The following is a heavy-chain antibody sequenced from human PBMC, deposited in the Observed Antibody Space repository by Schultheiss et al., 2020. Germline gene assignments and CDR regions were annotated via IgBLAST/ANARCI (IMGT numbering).Heavy chain of an antibody. CDR1: GGSFSGYY. CDR2: INHSGST. Sequence: SQTLSLTCAVYGGSFSGYYWSWIRQPPGKGLEWIGEINHSGSTNYNPSLKSRVTISVDTSKNQFSLKLSSVTAADTAVYYCARHLTSGWYGGGWFDPWGQGTLVTVSS. J-gene: IGHJ5*02. V-gene: IGHV4-34*01. CDR3: ARHLTSGWYGGGWFDP. D-gene: IGHD6-19*01.